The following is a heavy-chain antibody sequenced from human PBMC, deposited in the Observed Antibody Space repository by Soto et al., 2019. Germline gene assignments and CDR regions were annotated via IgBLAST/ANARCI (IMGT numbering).Heavy chain of an antibody. Sequence: SVKGSCKASGGTFSRYAVSWVRQAPGQGPEWMGGIIPMFETTKYAQKLQGRVTITADESTSTAYLEVSSLRSEDTAVYYCAISGVITGWFDPWGQGTLVTVSS. CDR1: GGTFSRYA. J-gene: IGHJ5*02. CDR3: AISGVITGWFDP. CDR2: IIPMFETT. V-gene: IGHV1-69*13. D-gene: IGHD3-3*01.